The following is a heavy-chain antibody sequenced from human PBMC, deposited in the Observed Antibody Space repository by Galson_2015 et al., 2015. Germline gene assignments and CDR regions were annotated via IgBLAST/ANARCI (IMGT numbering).Heavy chain of an antibody. CDR2: IWYDGSNK. J-gene: IGHJ6*02. CDR3: ARKFITIFGVVIILGGMDV. V-gene: IGHV3-33*01. D-gene: IGHD3-3*01. Sequence: SLRLSCAASGFTFSSYGMHWVRQAPGKGLEWVAVIWYDGSNKYYADSVKGRFTISRDNSKNTLYLQMNSLRAEDTAVYYCARKFITIFGVVIILGGMDVWGQGTTVTVSS. CDR1: GFTFSSYG.